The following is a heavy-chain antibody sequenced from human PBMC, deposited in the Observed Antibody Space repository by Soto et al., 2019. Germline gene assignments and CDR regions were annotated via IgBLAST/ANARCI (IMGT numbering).Heavy chain of an antibody. CDR2: IYYSGST. D-gene: IGHD3-10*01. CDR3: ARGTYGSGPWFDP. V-gene: IGHV4-59*01. J-gene: IGHJ5*02. Sequence: SETLSLTCTVSGGSISSYYWSWIRQPPGKGLEWIGYIYYSGSTNYNPSLKSRVTISVDTSKNQFSLKLSSVTAADTAVYYCARGTYGSGPWFDPWGQGTLVTVSS. CDR1: GGSISSYY.